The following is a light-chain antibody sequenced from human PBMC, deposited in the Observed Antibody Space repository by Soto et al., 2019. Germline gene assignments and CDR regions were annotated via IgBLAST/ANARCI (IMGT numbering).Light chain of an antibody. CDR1: RSILSSNGYNY. Sequence: DIVMSQSPLSLPVTPGEPASISCRSSRSILSSNGYNYLDWYLQKPGQSPQLLIFLGSNRASGVPDRFSGSGSGTDFTLKISRGEAEDVGVYYCMQALQAPLTFGGGTKVEIK. V-gene: IGKV2-28*01. CDR2: LGS. J-gene: IGKJ4*01. CDR3: MQALQAPLT.